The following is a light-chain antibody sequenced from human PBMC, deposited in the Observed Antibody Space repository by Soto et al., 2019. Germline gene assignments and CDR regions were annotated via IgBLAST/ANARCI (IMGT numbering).Light chain of an antibody. J-gene: IGKJ1*01. CDR3: QQYGGSPTT. V-gene: IGKV3-20*01. CDR1: QSVRSIF. Sequence: EIVLTQSPGTLSLSPGERATLSCRASQSVRSIFLAWYQQKPGQAPRLLIYGASSRATGIPDRFTGSGSGTDYTLTISRLEPEDFAVYYCQQYGGSPTTFGQGTKV. CDR2: GAS.